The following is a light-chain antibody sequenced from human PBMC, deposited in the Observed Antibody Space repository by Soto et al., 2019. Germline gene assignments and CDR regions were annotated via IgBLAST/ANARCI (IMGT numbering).Light chain of an antibody. CDR1: QDIRNY. Sequence: DVQVTQSPSSVSASVEERVTITCQANQDIRNYLNWYQHKAGQAPQLLIYDASSLETGVPSRFSGSGSGTHFTLTIASLQPEDTATYYCQQYDTLPPGYTFGQGTKL. J-gene: IGKJ2*01. CDR2: DAS. V-gene: IGKV1-33*01. CDR3: QQYDTLPPGYT.